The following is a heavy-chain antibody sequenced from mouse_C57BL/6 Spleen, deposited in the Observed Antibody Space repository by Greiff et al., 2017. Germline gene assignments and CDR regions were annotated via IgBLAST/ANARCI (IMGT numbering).Heavy chain of an antibody. CDR2: IRLKSDNYAT. J-gene: IGHJ1*03. D-gene: IGHD2-4*01. V-gene: IGHV6-3*01. CDR3: TEGGDDYDGWYFDV. CDR1: GFTFSNYW. Sequence: EVKVEESGGGLVQPGGSMKLSCVASGFTFSNYWMNWVRQSPEKGLEWVAQIRLKSDNYATHYAESVKGRFTISRDDSKSSVYLQMNNLRAEDTGIYYCTEGGDDYDGWYFDVWGTGTTVTVSS.